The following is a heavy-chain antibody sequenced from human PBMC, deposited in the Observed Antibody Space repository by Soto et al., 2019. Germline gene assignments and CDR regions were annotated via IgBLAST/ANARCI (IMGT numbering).Heavy chain of an antibody. J-gene: IGHJ3*02. D-gene: IGHD3-22*01. V-gene: IGHV3-30-3*01. Sequence: PGGSLRLSCAVSGFTFSSYAMHWVRQAPGKGLEWVAVISYDGSNKYYADSVKGRFTISRDNSKNTLYLQMNSLRAEDTAVYYCARDYYYDSSALTDAFDIWGQGTMVTVSS. CDR2: ISYDGSNK. CDR3: ARDYYYDSSALTDAFDI. CDR1: GFTFSSYA.